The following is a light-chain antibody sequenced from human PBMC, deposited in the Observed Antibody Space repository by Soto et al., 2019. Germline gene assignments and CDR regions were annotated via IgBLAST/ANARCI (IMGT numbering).Light chain of an antibody. Sequence: EIVMTQSPSTLSVSPGERATLSCRASQSVSSNLAWYQQKPGQAPRLLIYGASTRATGIPARFSGSGSGTEFTLTISSLQSEDFALYYCQQYNNWPITFGQGTRLAIK. CDR2: GAS. J-gene: IGKJ5*01. CDR3: QQYNNWPIT. V-gene: IGKV3-15*01. CDR1: QSVSSN.